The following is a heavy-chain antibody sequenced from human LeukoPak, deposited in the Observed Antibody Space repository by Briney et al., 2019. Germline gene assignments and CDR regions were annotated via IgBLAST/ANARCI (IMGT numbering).Heavy chain of an antibody. CDR2: ISSSSSTI. CDR1: GFTFSSYS. J-gene: IGHJ4*02. CDR3: AKDRYYYDTTPTAFDY. D-gene: IGHD3-22*01. Sequence: GGSLRLSCAASGFTFSSYSMNWVRQAPGKGLEWVSYISSSSSTIYYADSVKGRFTISRDNAKNSLYLQMNSLRAEDTAVYYCAKDRYYYDTTPTAFDYWGQGTLVTVSS. V-gene: IGHV3-48*01.